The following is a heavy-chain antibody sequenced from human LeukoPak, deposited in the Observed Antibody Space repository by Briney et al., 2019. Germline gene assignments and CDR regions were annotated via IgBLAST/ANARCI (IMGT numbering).Heavy chain of an antibody. J-gene: IGHJ4*02. CDR1: GGSISSYY. V-gene: IGHV4-4*07. CDR2: IYTSGST. CDR3: ARVSEDYYGSGSYYLHDY. D-gene: IGHD3-10*01. Sequence: SETLSLTCTVSGGSISSYYWSWIRQPAGKGLEWIGRIYTSGSTNYNPSLKSRVTMSVDTSKIQFSLKLSSVTAADTAVYYCARVSEDYYGSGSYYLHDYWGQGTLVTVSS.